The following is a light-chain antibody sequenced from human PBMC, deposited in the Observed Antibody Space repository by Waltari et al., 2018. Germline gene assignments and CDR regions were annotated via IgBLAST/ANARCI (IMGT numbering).Light chain of an antibody. CDR1: SSDIGRYDI. CDR3: CSYAGNYIWV. CDR2: DVS. Sequence: QSALTQPASVSGSPGQSVTISCTGASSDIGRYDIVSWYQQPPGNAPKLIICDVSKRPSGVSDRFSGSKSGDTASLTISGLQFEDEADYYCCSYAGNYIWVFGGGTRLTVL. V-gene: IGLV2-23*02. J-gene: IGLJ3*02.